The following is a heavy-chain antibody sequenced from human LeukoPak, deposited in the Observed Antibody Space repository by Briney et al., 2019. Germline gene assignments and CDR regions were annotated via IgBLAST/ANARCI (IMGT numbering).Heavy chain of an antibody. CDR1: GFTFSDYY. Sequence: AGGSLRLSCAASGFTFSDYYMTWIRQAPGKGLEWVSYITNIDSTIYYADSVRGRFTISRDNAKSSLYLQMNSLRAEDTAVYYCAKSGYNRFDYWGQGTLVTVSS. D-gene: IGHD5-24*01. J-gene: IGHJ4*02. V-gene: IGHV3-11*01. CDR3: AKSGYNRFDY. CDR2: ITNIDSTI.